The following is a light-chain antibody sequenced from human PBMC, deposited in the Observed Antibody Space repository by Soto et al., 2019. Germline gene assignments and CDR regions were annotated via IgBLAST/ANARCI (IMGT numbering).Light chain of an antibody. CDR1: QTISNY. V-gene: IGKV1-39*01. J-gene: IGKJ2*01. CDR3: QQSFNTPYT. Sequence: DIQMTQSPSSLSASVGDRVTITCRASQTISNYLNWYHQKPGKPPKLLIYGISTLQSGVPSRFSGSGSGTDFTLTISSPQPEDFATYYCQQSFNTPYTFGQGTELEVK. CDR2: GIS.